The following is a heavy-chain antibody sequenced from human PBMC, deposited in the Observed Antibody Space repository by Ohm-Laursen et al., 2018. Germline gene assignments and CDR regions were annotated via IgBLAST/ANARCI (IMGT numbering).Heavy chain of an antibody. V-gene: IGHV3-9*01. Sequence: SLRLSCAASGFTFDDYAIHWVRQAPGKGLEWVSGISWNSGDIAYVDSVKGRFTISRDNTKNSLYLQMNSLRAEDTALYYCAKDAETYDLTYYFDYWGQGTLVTVSS. CDR1: GFTFDDYA. J-gene: IGHJ4*02. CDR3: AKDAETYDLTYYFDY. D-gene: IGHD3-16*01. CDR2: ISWNSGDI.